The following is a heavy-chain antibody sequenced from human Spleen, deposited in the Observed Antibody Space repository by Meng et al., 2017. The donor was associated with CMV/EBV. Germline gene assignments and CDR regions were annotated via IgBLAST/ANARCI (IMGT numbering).Heavy chain of an antibody. J-gene: IGHJ5*02. V-gene: IGHV3-15*05. CDR3: TTGGAA. CDR2: IKTNSDGGTR. Sequence: GGSLRLSCATSESISKIYGMNWVRQAPGKGLEWVGRIKTNSDGGTRDYAAPVKGRFTISRDDSTNTLYLQMNNLRSEDTGVYYCTTGGAAWGQGTLVTVSS. CDR1: ESISKIYG.